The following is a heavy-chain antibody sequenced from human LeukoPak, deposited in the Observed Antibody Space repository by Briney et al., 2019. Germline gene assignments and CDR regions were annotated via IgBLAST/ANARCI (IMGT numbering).Heavy chain of an antibody. D-gene: IGHD2-15*01. CDR2: ISGHNGNT. CDR1: GDTFTTYG. Sequence: ASVKVSCKASGDTFTTYGITWVRQAPGQGLEWMGWISGHNGNTEYTQKFQGRVAMTRDTSTSTAYMELRSLRSDDTAVYYCARGLSCSGNTCYAAHFDSWGQGTLVTVSS. J-gene: IGHJ4*02. CDR3: ARGLSCSGNTCYAAHFDS. V-gene: IGHV1-18*01.